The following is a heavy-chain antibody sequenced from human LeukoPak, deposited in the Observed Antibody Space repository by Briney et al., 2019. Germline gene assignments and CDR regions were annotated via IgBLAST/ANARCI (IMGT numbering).Heavy chain of an antibody. CDR3: ARGPALGYSYGLINAFDI. D-gene: IGHD5-18*01. Sequence: SETLSLTCAVYGGSFSGYYWSWIRQPSGKGLEWIGEINHSGSTNYNPSLKSRVTISVDTSKNQFSLKLSSVTAADTAVYYCARGPALGYSYGLINAFDIWGQGTMVTVSS. J-gene: IGHJ3*02. CDR1: GGSFSGYY. CDR2: INHSGST. V-gene: IGHV4-34*01.